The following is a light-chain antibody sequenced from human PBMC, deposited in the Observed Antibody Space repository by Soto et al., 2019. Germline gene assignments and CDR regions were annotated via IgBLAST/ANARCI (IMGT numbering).Light chain of an antibody. Sequence: ALTQPPSASGSPGQSVTISCTGTSSDVGSYNYVSWIRQRPGTAPKLMIYEVTKRPSGVPDRFSGSKSGNTASLTVSGLQAEDEADYFCISYAGSSNFVVFGGGTKLTVL. CDR3: ISYAGSSNFVV. J-gene: IGLJ2*01. CDR2: EVT. CDR1: SSDVGSYNY. V-gene: IGLV2-8*01.